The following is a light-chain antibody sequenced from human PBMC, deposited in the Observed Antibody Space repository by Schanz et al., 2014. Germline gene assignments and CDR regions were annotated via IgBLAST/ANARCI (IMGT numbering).Light chain of an antibody. CDR3: SSYEGRDNPHVV. J-gene: IGLJ2*01. CDR1: SSGINFYDY. CDR2: EVN. Sequence: QSALTQPPSASGSPGQSVTISCTGVSSGINFYDYVSWYQQHPGKVPKLLIYEVNKRPSGVPDRFSGSKSGDTASLTVSGLQADDEADYYCSSYEGRDNPHVVFGGGTKVTVL. V-gene: IGLV2-8*01.